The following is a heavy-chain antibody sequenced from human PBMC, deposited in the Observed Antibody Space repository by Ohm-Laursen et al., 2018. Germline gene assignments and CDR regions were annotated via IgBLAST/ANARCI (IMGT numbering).Heavy chain of an antibody. D-gene: IGHD7-27*01. J-gene: IGHJ4*02. CDR2: ISASGFNT. CDR3: AKESANWGWFDY. CDR1: GFTFSNYA. V-gene: IGHV3-23*01. Sequence: SLRLSCSASGFTFSNYAMNWVRQAPGTGLEWVSSISASGFNTNYADSVKGRFTISRDTSKTTLYLQMNSLRADDTAIYYCAKESANWGWFDYWGQGTLVTVSS.